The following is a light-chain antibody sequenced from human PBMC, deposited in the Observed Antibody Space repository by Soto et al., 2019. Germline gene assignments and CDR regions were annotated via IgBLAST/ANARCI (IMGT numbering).Light chain of an antibody. CDR1: QSVSSSY. Sequence: EIGLTHSPGTLSLSPGERATLSSRSSQSVSSSYLAWYQQKPGQAPRLLIYGASSRATGIPDRFSGSGSGTDFTLTISRLEPEDFAVYYCQQYGSSPKTFGQGTKVDIK. V-gene: IGKV3-20*01. J-gene: IGKJ1*01. CDR2: GAS. CDR3: QQYGSSPKT.